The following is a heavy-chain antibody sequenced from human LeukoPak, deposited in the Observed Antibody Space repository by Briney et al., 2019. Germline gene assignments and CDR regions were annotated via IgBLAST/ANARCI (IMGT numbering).Heavy chain of an antibody. CDR3: ARPRIAAAHDAFDI. CDR2: IYYSGST. J-gene: IGHJ3*02. V-gene: IGHV4-59*08. Sequence: SETLPLTCTVSGGSISSYYWSWIRQPPGKGLEWIGYIYYSGSTNYNPSLKSRVTISVDTSKNRFSLKLSSVTAADTAVYYCARPRIAAAHDAFDIWGQGTMVTVSS. D-gene: IGHD6-13*01. CDR1: GGSISSYY.